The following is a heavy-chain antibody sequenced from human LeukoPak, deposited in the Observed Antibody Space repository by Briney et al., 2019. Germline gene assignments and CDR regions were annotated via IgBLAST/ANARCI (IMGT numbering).Heavy chain of an antibody. J-gene: IGHJ4*02. Sequence: GGSLRLSCAASGFTFSSYAMSWVRQAPGKGLEWVSAISGSGGSTYYADSVKGRFTISRDNAKKSLFLQMNSLRAEDTAVYYCTRVTNSGYDSGNFDYWGQGTLVTVSS. D-gene: IGHD5-12*01. CDR2: ISGSGGST. V-gene: IGHV3-23*01. CDR1: GFTFSSYA. CDR3: TRVTNSGYDSGNFDY.